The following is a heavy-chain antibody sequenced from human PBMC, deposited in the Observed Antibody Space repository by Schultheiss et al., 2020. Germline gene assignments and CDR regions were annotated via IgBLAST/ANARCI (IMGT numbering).Heavy chain of an antibody. J-gene: IGHJ6*02. CDR1: GYTFTSYG. D-gene: IGHD6-13*01. CDR2: ISAYNGNT. V-gene: IGHV1-18*01. Sequence: ASVKVSCKASGYTFTSYGISWVRQAPGQGLEWMGWISAYNGNTNYAQKLQGRVTMTTDTSTSTAYMELRSLRSDDTAVYYCARSLWQQLPINYYYYYGMDVWGQGTTVTVSS. CDR3: ARSLWQQLPINYYYYYGMDV.